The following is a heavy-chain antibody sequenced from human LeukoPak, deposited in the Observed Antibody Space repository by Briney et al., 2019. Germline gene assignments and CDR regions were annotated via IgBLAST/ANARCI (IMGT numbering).Heavy chain of an antibody. CDR2: ISSNGGST. V-gene: IGHV3-64D*06. CDR1: GFTFSSYA. Sequence: PGGSLRLSCSASGFTFSSYAMHWVRQTPGKGLEYVSAISSNGGSTYYADSVKGRFTISRGNSKNTLYLQMSSLRAEDTAVYYCVNQGGSGSYLGYYYYGMDVWGKGTTVTVSS. D-gene: IGHD3-10*01. J-gene: IGHJ6*04. CDR3: VNQGGSGSYLGYYYYGMDV.